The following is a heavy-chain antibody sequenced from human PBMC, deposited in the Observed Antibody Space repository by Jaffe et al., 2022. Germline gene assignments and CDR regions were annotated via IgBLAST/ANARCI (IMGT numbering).Heavy chain of an antibody. CDR1: GGSFSGYY. D-gene: IGHD3-16*01. V-gene: IGHV4-34*01. CDR3: ARVLAKGDDAFDI. Sequence: QVQLQQWGAGLLKPSETLSLTCAVYGGSFSGYYWSWIRQPPGKGLEWIGEINHSGSTNYNPSLKSRVTISVDTSKNQFSLKLSSVTAADTAVYYCARVLAKGDDAFDIWGQGTMVTVSS. J-gene: IGHJ3*02. CDR2: INHSGST.